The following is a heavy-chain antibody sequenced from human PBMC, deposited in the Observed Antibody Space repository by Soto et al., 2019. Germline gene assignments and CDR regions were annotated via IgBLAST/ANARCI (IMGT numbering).Heavy chain of an antibody. CDR3: ARVRTEIYYGMDV. Sequence: EVQLVESGEGLVQPGGSLRLSCVASGFTFRTYWMAWVRQAPEKGLEWVANIKYDESEKYYVDSVKGRFTVSRDNARNSLFVQMNSLRAEDTAVYYCARVRTEIYYGMDVWGQGTTVTVSS. V-gene: IGHV3-7*05. J-gene: IGHJ6*02. CDR1: GFTFRTYW. CDR2: IKYDESEK.